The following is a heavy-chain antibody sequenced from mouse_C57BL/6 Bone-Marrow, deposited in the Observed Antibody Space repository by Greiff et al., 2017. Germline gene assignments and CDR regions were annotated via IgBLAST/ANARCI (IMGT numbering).Heavy chain of an antibody. CDR1: GYTFTDYY. CDR3: ARALFLYYFDY. J-gene: IGHJ2*01. V-gene: IGHV1-26*01. D-gene: IGHD3-3*01. Sequence: VQLQQSGPELVKPGASVKISCKASGYTFTDYYMNWVKQSHGKSLEWIGDINPNNGGTSYNQKFKGKATLTVDKSSSTAYMELRSLTSEDSAVYYCARALFLYYFDYWGQGTTLTVSS. CDR2: INPNNGGT.